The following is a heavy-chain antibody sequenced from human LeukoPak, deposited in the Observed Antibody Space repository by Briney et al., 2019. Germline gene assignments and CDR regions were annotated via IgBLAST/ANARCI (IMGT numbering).Heavy chain of an antibody. D-gene: IGHD1-1*01. Sequence: GGSLRLSCAASGFIFSSYAMSCVPQAPGKALEWGSAITTGDNTYYADSVKGRFTISRDNSKNTVYLQMNSLRAEDTAVYYCAKGQRLNDYWGQGTLVTVSS. CDR1: GFIFSSYA. J-gene: IGHJ4*02. V-gene: IGHV3-23*01. CDR2: ITTGDNT. CDR3: AKGQRLNDY.